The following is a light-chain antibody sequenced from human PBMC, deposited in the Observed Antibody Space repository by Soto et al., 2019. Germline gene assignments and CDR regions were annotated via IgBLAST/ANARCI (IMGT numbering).Light chain of an antibody. CDR3: CSYTTSNTRQRV. CDR1: SSDVGGYNY. CDR2: DVS. J-gene: IGLJ1*01. V-gene: IGLV2-14*01. Sequence: LTQPVYVTGVALGCRRISRNKNSSDVGGYNYVSWYQQHPGKAPKFMIYDVSNRPSGVSNRFSGSKSGNTASLTISGLQAEDEADYYCCSYTTSNTRQRVFGTVTKVTV.